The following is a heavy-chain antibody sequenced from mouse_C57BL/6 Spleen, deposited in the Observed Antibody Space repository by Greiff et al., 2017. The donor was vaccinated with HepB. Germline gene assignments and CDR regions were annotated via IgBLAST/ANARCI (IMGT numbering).Heavy chain of an antibody. CDR2: ISNGGGST. CDR1: GFTFSDYY. D-gene: IGHD1-1*01. CDR3: ARRVGPGTLFDY. Sequence: EVQGVESGGGLVQPGGSLKLSCAASGFTFSDYYMYWVRQTPEKRLEWVAYISNGGGSTYYPDTVKGRFTISRDNAKNTLYLQMSRLKSEDTAMYYCARRVGPGTLFDYWGQGTTLTVSS. V-gene: IGHV5-12*01. J-gene: IGHJ2*01.